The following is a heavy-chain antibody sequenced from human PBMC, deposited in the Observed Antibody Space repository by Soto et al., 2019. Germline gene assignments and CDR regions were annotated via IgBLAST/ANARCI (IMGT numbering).Heavy chain of an antibody. J-gene: IGHJ4*02. V-gene: IGHV4-39*01. CDR2: IYYSWST. CDR3: ACPGGITGNFDY. Sequence: SETLSLTCTVSGGSISSSSYYWGWIRQPPGKGLEWIGSIYYSWSTYYTPSLKSRVTISVDTSKNQFSLKLSSVIAADTAVYYCACPGGITGNFDYWGQGTVVTVSS. D-gene: IGHD3-16*01. CDR1: GGSISSSSYY.